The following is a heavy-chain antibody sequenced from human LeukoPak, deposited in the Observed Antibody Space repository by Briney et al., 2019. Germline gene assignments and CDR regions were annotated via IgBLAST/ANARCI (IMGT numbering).Heavy chain of an antibody. D-gene: IGHD1-26*01. CDR1: GFTFSSSG. CDR2: IWYDGSIK. CDR3: ARDVGSGNYYRGYFDY. V-gene: IGHV3-33*01. J-gene: IGHJ4*02. Sequence: GGSLRLSCAASGFTFSSSGMHWVRQAPGKGLEWVALIWYDGSIKYYTDSVKGRFTISRDNSKNTLYLQMNSLRAEDTAVYYCARDVGSGNYYRGYFDYWGQGTLVTVSS.